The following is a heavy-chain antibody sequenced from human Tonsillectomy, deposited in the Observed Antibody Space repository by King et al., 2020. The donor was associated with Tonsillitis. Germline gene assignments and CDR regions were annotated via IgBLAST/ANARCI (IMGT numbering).Heavy chain of an antibody. CDR2: IYSGGSST. CDR3: AKERSDAFDI. CDR1: GFTFSSYA. J-gene: IGHJ3*02. V-gene: IGHV3-23*03. Sequence: VQLVESGGGLVQPGGSLRLSCAASGFTFSSYAMSWVRQAPGKGLEWVSVIYSGGSSTYYADSVKGRFTISRDNSKNTLYLQMNSLRAEDTAVYYCAKERSDAFDIWGQGTMVTVSS.